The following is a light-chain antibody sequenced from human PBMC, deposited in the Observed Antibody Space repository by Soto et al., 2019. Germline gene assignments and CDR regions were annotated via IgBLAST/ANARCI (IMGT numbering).Light chain of an antibody. CDR2: DAS. Sequence: DIQMTQSPSSLSASVGDRVTITCRASQGINIYLAWYKQKAGKVPKLLIYDASTLQSGVPSRFSGSGSGTDFTLTISCLQPEDVATYYCQKYNGSPFTFGGGTKVEIK. J-gene: IGKJ4*01. CDR3: QKYNGSPFT. V-gene: IGKV1-27*01. CDR1: QGINIY.